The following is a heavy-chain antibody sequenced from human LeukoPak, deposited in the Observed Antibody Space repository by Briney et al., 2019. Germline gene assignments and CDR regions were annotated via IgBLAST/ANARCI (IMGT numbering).Heavy chain of an antibody. V-gene: IGHV3-23*01. D-gene: IGHD5-24*01. CDR2: LSGSGGST. CDR1: RFTFSSYA. CDR3: AKGAMATTDTDYPIDY. Sequence: TGGPLRLSCAASRFTFSSYAMSWVRHAPGKGLEWVSALSGSGGSTYYADSVKGRFTISSVNSKNTLYSQLNSLSAEDTAVYYCAKGAMATTDTDYPIDYWGQGTLVTVSS. J-gene: IGHJ4*02.